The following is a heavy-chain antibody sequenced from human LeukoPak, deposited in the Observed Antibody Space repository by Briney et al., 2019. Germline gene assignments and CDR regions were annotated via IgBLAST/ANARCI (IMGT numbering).Heavy chain of an antibody. CDR3: ARDLSTGTTMVRGVIPYYYYGMDV. CDR2: INPSGGST. D-gene: IGHD3-10*01. J-gene: IGHJ6*02. V-gene: IGHV1-46*01. Sequence: ASVKVSCKASGYTFTSYYMHWVRQAPGQGLEWMGIINPSGGSTSYAQKFQGRVTMTRDTSTSTVYMELSSLRSEDTAVYYCARDLSTGTTMVRGVIPYYYYGMDVWGQGTTVTVSS. CDR1: GYTFTSYY.